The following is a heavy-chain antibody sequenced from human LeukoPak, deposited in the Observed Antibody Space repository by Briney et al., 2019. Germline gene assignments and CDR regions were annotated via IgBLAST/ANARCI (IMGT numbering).Heavy chain of an antibody. V-gene: IGHV1-69*06. CDR3: ARRVPATAPPAWFDP. CDR1: GGTFSSYA. CDR2: IIPIFGTA. D-gene: IGHD2-2*01. J-gene: IGHJ5*02. Sequence: SVKVSCKASGGTFSSYAISWVRQAPGQGLEWMGGIIPIFGTANYAQKFQGRVTVTADKSTSTAYMELSSLRSEDTAVYYCARRVPATAPPAWFDPWGQGTLVTVSS.